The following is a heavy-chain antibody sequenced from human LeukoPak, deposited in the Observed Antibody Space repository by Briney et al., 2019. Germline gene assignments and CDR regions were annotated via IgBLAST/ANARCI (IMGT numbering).Heavy chain of an antibody. Sequence: PGGSLRLSCAASGFTFSNYWMSWVRQAPGKGLEWVANIKEDGSETYYMGSVKGRFTISRDNAKNSLYLRLNSLRAEDTAVYYCARSSKWLSYGLDAWGQGTTVTVSS. J-gene: IGHJ6*02. CDR1: GFTFSNYW. D-gene: IGHD6-19*01. V-gene: IGHV3-7*01. CDR3: ARSSKWLSYGLDA. CDR2: IKEDGSET.